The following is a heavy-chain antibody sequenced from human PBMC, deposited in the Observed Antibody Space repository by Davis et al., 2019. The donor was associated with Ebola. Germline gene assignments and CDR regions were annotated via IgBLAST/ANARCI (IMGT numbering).Heavy chain of an antibody. CDR3: ARTSGYSSSWYRGIDY. D-gene: IGHD6-13*01. CDR1: GYTFTGYY. CDR2: INPNSGGT. J-gene: IGHJ4*02. V-gene: IGHV1-2*02. Sequence: ASVKVSCKASGYTFTGYYMHWVRQAPGQGLEWMGWINPNSGGTNYAQKFQGRVTMTRDTSISTAYMELSRLRSDDTAVYYCARTSGYSSSWYRGIDYWGQGTLVTVSS.